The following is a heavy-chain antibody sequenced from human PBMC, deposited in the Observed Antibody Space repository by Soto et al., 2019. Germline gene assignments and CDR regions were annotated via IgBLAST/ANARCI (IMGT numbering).Heavy chain of an antibody. V-gene: IGHV1-2*02. J-gene: IGHJ5*02. Sequence: ASVKVSCKXSGYTFTAFYMNWVRQAPGQGLEWMGWVNPNTGVTKYAQKFQGRVTMTRDTSINTAYMELSGLTSDDTAVYYCTTLRLDPWGQGTQVTVSS. CDR2: VNPNTGVT. CDR3: TTLRLDP. D-gene: IGHD3-9*01. CDR1: GYTFTAFY.